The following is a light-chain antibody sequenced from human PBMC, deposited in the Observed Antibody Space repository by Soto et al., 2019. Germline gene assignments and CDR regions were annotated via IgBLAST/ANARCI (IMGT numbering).Light chain of an antibody. Sequence: DIQMTQSPSTLSVSVGDRVTITCRPSQDIDISLAWFQQRPGKAPEVLIDAASGLVIGVPPTFSGSGSGTEFTITISSVQPDDFATYYCQHYDPFSWTFGQGTKGDIK. CDR1: QDIDIS. V-gene: IGKV1-5*01. CDR3: QHYDPFSWT. CDR2: AAS. J-gene: IGKJ1*01.